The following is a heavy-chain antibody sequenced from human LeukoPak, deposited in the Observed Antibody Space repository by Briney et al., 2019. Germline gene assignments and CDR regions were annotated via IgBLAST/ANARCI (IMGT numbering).Heavy chain of an antibody. Sequence: GGSLRLSCAASGFTFSSYAMSWVRQAPGKGLEWVSAISGNGGSTFYTDAVKGRFTISRDNAKNSLYLQMSNLRAEDTAVYFCARGGGLDVWGQGATVTVSS. CDR1: GFTFSSYA. CDR2: ISGNGGST. CDR3: ARGGGLDV. V-gene: IGHV3-23*01. D-gene: IGHD3-16*01. J-gene: IGHJ6*02.